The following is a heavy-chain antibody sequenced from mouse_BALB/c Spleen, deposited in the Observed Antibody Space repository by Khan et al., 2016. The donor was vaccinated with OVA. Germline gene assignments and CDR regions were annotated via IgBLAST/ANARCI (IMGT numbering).Heavy chain of an antibody. D-gene: IGHD1-1*02. CDR3: ARGWYSVFAY. CDR2: IFPGSGVP. V-gene: IGHV1-77*01. Sequence: QVRLQQSGPELVKPGASLKVSCKASGYTFTDYVIGWVRQRRRQGLEWIGDIFPGSGVPSYTEKFKGRVTLTSDKSSNTAYLQLNSLTYEDSAVYFCARGWYSVFAYWHQGTLVTVSA. J-gene: IGHJ3*01. CDR1: GYTFTDYV.